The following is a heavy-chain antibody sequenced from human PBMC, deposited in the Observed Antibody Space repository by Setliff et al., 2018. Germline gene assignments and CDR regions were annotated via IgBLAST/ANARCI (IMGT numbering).Heavy chain of an antibody. D-gene: IGHD6-13*01. J-gene: IGHJ4*02. V-gene: IGHV4-4*08. CDR2: IYPDGTT. CDR3: ARGINSVSWTPKY. CDR1: ADSMNNNF. Sequence: ETRSLTCIVSADSMNNNFWTWIRRPPGKGLEWIGYIYPDGTTNYNPSLKSRMTISLDMSKNQFSLTLRSVTAADTAMYYCARGINSVSWTPKYWGRGTLVTVSS.